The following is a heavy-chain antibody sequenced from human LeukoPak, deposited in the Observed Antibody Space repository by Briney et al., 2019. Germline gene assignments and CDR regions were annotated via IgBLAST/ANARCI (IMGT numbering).Heavy chain of an antibody. J-gene: IGHJ4*02. CDR2: IYYSGST. V-gene: IGHV4-39*01. CDR1: GGSISSSNYY. D-gene: IGHD3-3*01. Sequence: SETLSLTCTVSGGSISSSNYYWGWIRQPPGKGLEWFGSIYYSGSTYYNPSLKSRVTISVDTSKNQFSLKLSSVTAADTAVYYCARGSLPGSDFWSGYFAPLDYWGQGTLVTVSS. CDR3: ARGSLPGSDFWSGYFAPLDY.